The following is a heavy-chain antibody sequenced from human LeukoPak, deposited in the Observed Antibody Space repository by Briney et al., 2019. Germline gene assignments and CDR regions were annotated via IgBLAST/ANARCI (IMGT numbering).Heavy chain of an antibody. CDR3: ARDFRAAMVSDWFDP. Sequence: GASVKVSCKASGYTFTTYYMHWVRQTPGQELEWMRIITPSGGSTSYAQKFQGRVTMTRDMSTSTVYMDLSSLRSEDTAVYYCARDFRAAMVSDWFDPWGQGTLVTVSS. V-gene: IGHV1-46*01. CDR1: GYTFTTYY. CDR2: ITPSGGST. D-gene: IGHD5-18*01. J-gene: IGHJ5*02.